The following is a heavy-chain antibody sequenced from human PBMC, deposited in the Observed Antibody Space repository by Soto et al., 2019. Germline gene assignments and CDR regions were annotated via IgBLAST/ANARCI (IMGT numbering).Heavy chain of an antibody. D-gene: IGHD6-13*01. CDR2: IYYSGST. V-gene: IGHV4-30-4*01. J-gene: IGHJ4*02. CDR3: ARGQSSSWYRSFDY. Sequence: PSETLSLTCTVSGGSISSGDYYWSWIRQPPGKGLEWIGYIYYSGSTYYNPSLKSRVTISVDTSKNQFSLKLSSVTAADTAVYYCARGQSSSWYRSFDYWGQGTLVTVSS. CDR1: GGSISSGDYY.